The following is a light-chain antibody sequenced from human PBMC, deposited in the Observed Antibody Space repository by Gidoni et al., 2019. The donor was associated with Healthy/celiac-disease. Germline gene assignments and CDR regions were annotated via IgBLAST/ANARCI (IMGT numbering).Light chain of an antibody. CDR2: LGS. CDR3: MQAIQTPIT. Sequence: DIVITQSPFSLPVTPGEPASISCRSSQSLPHSNGYNYLDWYLQNPGQSPQLLIYLGSNRATGVPDRFSGSGSGTDFTLKISRVEAEDVGVYYCMQAIQTPITFGQGTKVEIK. V-gene: IGKV2-28*01. J-gene: IGKJ1*01. CDR1: QSLPHSNGYNY.